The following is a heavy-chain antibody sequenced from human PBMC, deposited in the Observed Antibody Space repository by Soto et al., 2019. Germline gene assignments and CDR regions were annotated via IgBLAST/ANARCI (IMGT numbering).Heavy chain of an antibody. CDR1: GGTFSSYA. V-gene: IGHV1-69*13. J-gene: IGHJ5*02. Sequence: ASVKVSCKASGGTFSSYAISWVRQAPGQGLEWMGGIIPIFGTANYAQKFQGRVTITADESTSTAYMELSSLRSEDTAVYYCARDPVGKIRNWFDPWGQGTLVTVSS. D-gene: IGHD1-26*01. CDR2: IIPIFGTA. CDR3: ARDPVGKIRNWFDP.